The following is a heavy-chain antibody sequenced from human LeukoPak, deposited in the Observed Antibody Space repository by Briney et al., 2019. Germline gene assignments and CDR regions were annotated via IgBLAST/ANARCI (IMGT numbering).Heavy chain of an antibody. D-gene: IGHD5-12*01. CDR1: AFTFSNYT. CDR2: ISYDGSNK. V-gene: IGHV3-30-3*01. J-gene: IGHJ4*02. Sequence: GGSLRLSCAASAFTFSNYTMHWVRQAPGKGLEWVAVISYDGSNKYCADSVKVRFTISRDNSKNTLYLQMNSLRGEDTAVYYCARIPRTWLRFPYFDYWGQGTLVTVSS. CDR3: ARIPRTWLRFPYFDY.